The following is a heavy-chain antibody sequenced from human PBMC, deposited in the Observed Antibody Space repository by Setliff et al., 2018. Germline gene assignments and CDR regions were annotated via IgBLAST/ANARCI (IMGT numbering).Heavy chain of an antibody. CDR2: IYYRGTT. CDR3: AAVGIDAGGGWFDP. Sequence: PSETLSLTCTVSGGFIRDYYWNWIRQSPGKGLEWIGYIYYRGTTNYNSSLKSRVTISIDMSKNQFSPKLSSATAADTAVYFCAAVGIDAGGGWFDPWGHGIPVTVSS. CDR1: GGFIRDYY. J-gene: IGHJ5*02. V-gene: IGHV4-59*01. D-gene: IGHD1-26*01.